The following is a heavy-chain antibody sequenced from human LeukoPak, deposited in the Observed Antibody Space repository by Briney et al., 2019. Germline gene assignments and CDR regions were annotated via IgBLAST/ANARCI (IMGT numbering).Heavy chain of an antibody. V-gene: IGHV3-23*01. Sequence: GGSLRLSCAASGFTFSSYAMSWVRQAPGKGLEWVLAISGSGGSTYYADSEKGRFTISRDNSTNTLYLQMNSLRAEDTAVYYCAKNGNYDFWSGYYTYWGQETLVTVSS. J-gene: IGHJ4*02. CDR1: GFTFSSYA. CDR2: ISGSGGST. CDR3: AKNGNYDFWSGYYTY. D-gene: IGHD3-3*01.